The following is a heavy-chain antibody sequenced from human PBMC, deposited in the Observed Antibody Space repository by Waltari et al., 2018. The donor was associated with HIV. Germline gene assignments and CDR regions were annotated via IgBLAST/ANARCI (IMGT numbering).Heavy chain of an antibody. CDR3: ARQIQCSGGSCHDAYFDY. J-gene: IGHJ4*02. D-gene: IGHD2-15*01. Sequence: QVQLQESGPGLVKPSETLSLTCAVSGYSIRSGYYWGWIRQPPGKGLQWIGSIYHTGGTYYNPSLKSRVTISVDTSKNQFSLKLSSVTAADTAVYYCARQIQCSGGSCHDAYFDYWGQGTLVTVSS. CDR1: GYSIRSGYY. CDR2: IYHTGGT. V-gene: IGHV4-38-2*01.